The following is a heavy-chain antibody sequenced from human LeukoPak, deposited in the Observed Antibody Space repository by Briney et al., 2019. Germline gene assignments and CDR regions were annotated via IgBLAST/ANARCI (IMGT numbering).Heavy chain of an antibody. V-gene: IGHV3-30*18. J-gene: IGHJ6*02. Sequence: PGRSLRLSCAASGFIFDTYGMLWVRQAPGKGLDRVAVIAYDGSNKVYADSVKGRFTISRDNSKNTLYLQMNSLRGEDTAVYYCAKEKAIATINYGLDVWGQGTTVTVSS. D-gene: IGHD1-1*01. CDR2: IAYDGSNK. CDR3: AKEKAIATINYGLDV. CDR1: GFIFDTYG.